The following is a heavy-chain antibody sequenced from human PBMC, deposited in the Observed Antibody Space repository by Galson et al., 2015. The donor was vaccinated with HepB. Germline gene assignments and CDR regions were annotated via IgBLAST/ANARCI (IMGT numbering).Heavy chain of an antibody. CDR1: GGSMSSYY. V-gene: IGHV4-59*01. J-gene: IGHJ3*02. CDR2: IYYSGST. Sequence: ETLSLTCTVSGGSMSSYYWSWIRQPPGKGLEWIGYIYYSGSTNYNPSLKSRVTISVDTSKNQFSLKLSSVTAADTAVYYCARGGRGVPAAAGRSDAFDIWGQGTMVTVSS. D-gene: IGHD6-13*01. CDR3: ARGGRGVPAAAGRSDAFDI.